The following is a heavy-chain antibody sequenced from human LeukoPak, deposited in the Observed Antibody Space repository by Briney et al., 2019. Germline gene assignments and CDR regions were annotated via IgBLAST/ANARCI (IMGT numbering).Heavy chain of an antibody. CDR2: IYYSGST. CDR1: GGSISSGGYY. CDR3: ARETYYDYVWGRHAFDI. V-gene: IGHV4-31*03. J-gene: IGHJ3*02. D-gene: IGHD3-16*01. Sequence: SQTLSLTCTVSGGSISSGGYYWRWIRQHPGTGLEWIVYIYYSGSTYYNPSLKSRVTISVDTSKNQFSLKLSSVTAADTAVYYCARETYYDYVWGRHAFDIWGQGTMVTVSS.